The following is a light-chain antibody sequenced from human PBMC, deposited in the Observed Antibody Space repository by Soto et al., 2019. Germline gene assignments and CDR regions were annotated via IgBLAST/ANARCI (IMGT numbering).Light chain of an antibody. V-gene: IGKV1-9*01. CDR3: QQFYSDPLT. CDR1: QDIKHY. J-gene: IGKJ4*01. CDR2: GAS. Sequence: DIQLTQSPTFLSASVGDTVTITCRASQDIKHYLGWYQQKPGKAPKFLIFGASSLQSGVPSRFNGRGSGTEFPLTLGSLQPEDFATYYCQQFYSDPLTFGGGTNVDIK.